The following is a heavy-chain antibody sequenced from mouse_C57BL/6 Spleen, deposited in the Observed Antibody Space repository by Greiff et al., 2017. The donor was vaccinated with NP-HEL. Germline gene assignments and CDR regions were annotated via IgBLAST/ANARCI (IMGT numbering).Heavy chain of an antibody. CDR1: GFTFSSYG. V-gene: IGHV5-6*01. CDR3: ARHYYGSSYEAMDY. J-gene: IGHJ4*01. Sequence: EVKLVESGGDLVKPGGSLKLSCAASGFTFSSYGMSWVRQTPDKRLEWVATISSGGSYTYYPDSVKGRFTISRDNAKNTLYLQMSSLKSEDTAMYYCARHYYGSSYEAMDYWGQGTSVTVSS. D-gene: IGHD1-1*01. CDR2: ISSGGSYT.